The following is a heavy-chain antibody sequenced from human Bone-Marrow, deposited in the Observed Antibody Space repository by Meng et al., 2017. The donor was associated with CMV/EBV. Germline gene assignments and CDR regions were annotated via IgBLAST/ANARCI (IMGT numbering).Heavy chain of an antibody. CDR3: AKNYYDNSGYIDN. Sequence: GSLKISCAASGFTVSSYAMTWVRQSPVKGLAWVSAISGSGGSTYYADSVKGRFTISRDNSKNTLYLQMNSLRVEDTAIYYCAKNYYDNSGYIDNWGQGTLVTVSS. CDR1: GFTVSSYA. V-gene: IGHV3-23*01. J-gene: IGHJ4*02. CDR2: ISGSGGST. D-gene: IGHD3-22*01.